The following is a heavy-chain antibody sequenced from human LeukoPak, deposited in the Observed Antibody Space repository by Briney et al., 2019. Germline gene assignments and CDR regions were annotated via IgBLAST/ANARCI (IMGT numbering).Heavy chain of an antibody. J-gene: IGHJ4*02. V-gene: IGHV4-59*08. CDR3: ARQGWGYYDSSGYVYY. D-gene: IGHD3-22*01. CDR1: GGSISSYY. Sequence: SETLSLTCTVSGGSISSYYWSWIRQPPGKGLEWIGYIYYSGSTNYNPSLKSRVTISVDTSKNQFSLKLSSVTAADTAVYYCARQGWGYYDSSGYVYYWGQGTLVTVSS. CDR2: IYYSGST.